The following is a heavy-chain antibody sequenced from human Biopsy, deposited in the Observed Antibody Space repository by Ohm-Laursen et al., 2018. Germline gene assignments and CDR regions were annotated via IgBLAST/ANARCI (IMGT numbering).Heavy chain of an antibody. CDR3: ARDVEGFYSHAMDV. Sequence: SLRLSCSAPGFTFSDYYMSWIRQAPGKGLERVSYITSGGSTTDYADSVKGRFTISRDNAKSSLFLQMNSLRAEDTAVYYCARDVEGFYSHAMDVWGQGTTVTVSS. J-gene: IGHJ6*02. V-gene: IGHV3-11*01. CDR2: ITSGGSTT. CDR1: GFTFSDYY. D-gene: IGHD2-15*01.